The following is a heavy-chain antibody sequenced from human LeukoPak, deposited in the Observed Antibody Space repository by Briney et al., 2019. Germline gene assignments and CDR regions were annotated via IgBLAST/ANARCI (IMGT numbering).Heavy chain of an antibody. V-gene: IGHV4-59*08. CDR3: ARLTPQEKGTLDY. CDR2: IYYSGST. Sequence: PSETLSLTCAVYGGSFSGYYWSWIRQPPGKGLEWIGCIYYSGSTNYNPSLKSRVTISVDTSKNQFSLKLSSVTAADTAVYYCARLTPQEKGTLDYLGQGTLVTVSS. J-gene: IGHJ4*02. CDR1: GGSFSGYY.